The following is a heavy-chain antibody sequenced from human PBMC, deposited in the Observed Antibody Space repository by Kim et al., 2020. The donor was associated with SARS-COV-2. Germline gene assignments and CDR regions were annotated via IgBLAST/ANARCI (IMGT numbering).Heavy chain of an antibody. V-gene: IGHV4-34*01. J-gene: IGHJ4*02. CDR3: TTAGAPGYSSSWPFDY. Sequence: YLKSRVTISVDTSKNQFSLKLSSVTAADTAVYYCTTAGAPGYSSSWPFDYWGQGTLVTVSS. D-gene: IGHD6-13*01.